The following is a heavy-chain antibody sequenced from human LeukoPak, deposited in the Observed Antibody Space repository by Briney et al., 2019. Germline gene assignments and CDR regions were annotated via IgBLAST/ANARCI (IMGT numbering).Heavy chain of an antibody. D-gene: IGHD3-16*01. CDR3: ARDNYGWFQH. V-gene: IGHV3-48*03. Sequence: PGGSLRLSCAASGFTFSSYEMNWVRQAPGKGLEWVSYISSSGSTIYYADSVKGRFTISRDNAKNSLYLQMNSLRAEDTAVYYCARDNYGWFQHWGQGTLVTVSS. CDR2: ISSSGSTI. CDR1: GFTFSSYE. J-gene: IGHJ1*01.